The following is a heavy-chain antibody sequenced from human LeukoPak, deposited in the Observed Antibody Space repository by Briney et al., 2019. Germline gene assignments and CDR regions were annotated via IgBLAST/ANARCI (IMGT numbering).Heavy chain of an antibody. CDR1: GYTFTSYG. Sequence: GASVKVSCKASGYTFTSYGISWVRQAPGQGLEWMGWISAYNGNTNYAQKLQSRVTMTTDTSTSTAYMELRSLRSDDTAVYYCARTASSGYYYRAEYFQHWGQGTLVTVSS. J-gene: IGHJ1*01. CDR2: ISAYNGNT. D-gene: IGHD3-22*01. CDR3: ARTASSGYYYRAEYFQH. V-gene: IGHV1-18*01.